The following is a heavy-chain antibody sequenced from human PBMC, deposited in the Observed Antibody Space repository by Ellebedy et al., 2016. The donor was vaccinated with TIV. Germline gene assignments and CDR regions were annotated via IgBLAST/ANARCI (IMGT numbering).Heavy chain of an antibody. D-gene: IGHD2-8*01. CDR2: IYGGGRT. J-gene: IGHJ6*02. Sequence: GESLKISCVASGVDISWHYMASVRQAPGKGLEWVSFIYGGGRTFYADSVKGRFTISRDNSKNTLYLQMNSLRAEDTARYYCARLLGHCSNGVCYSGRLDVWGQGTAVSVSS. CDR3: ARLLGHCSNGVCYSGRLDV. CDR1: GVDISWHY. V-gene: IGHV3-53*01.